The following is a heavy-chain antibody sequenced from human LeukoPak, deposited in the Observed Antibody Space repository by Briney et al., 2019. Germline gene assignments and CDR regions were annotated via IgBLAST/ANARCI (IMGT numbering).Heavy chain of an antibody. CDR1: GYTLTSYD. Sequence: ALVTVSCKASGYTLTSYDINWVRQSTGQGLEWMGWMNPNSGRTGYAQNFQGRITITRNTSISTAYMELSSLRSEDTAVYYCTRETSSRYFDYWGQGTLVTVSS. J-gene: IGHJ4*02. V-gene: IGHV1-8*01. CDR2: MNPNSGRT. CDR3: TRETSSRYFDY.